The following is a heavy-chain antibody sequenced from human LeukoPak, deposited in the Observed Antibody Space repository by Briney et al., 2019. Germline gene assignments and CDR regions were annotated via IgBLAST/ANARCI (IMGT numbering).Heavy chain of an antibody. CDR2: IYYSGST. CDR3: ARVLTYCSGGSCYHKLFDY. D-gene: IGHD2-15*01. CDR1: GGSISSSSYY. Sequence: SETLSLTCTVSGGSISSSSYYWGWIRQPPGKGLEWIGSIYYSGSTYYNPSLKSRVTISVDTSKNQFSLKLSSVTAADTAVYYCARVLTYCSGGSCYHKLFDYWGQGTLVTVSS. J-gene: IGHJ4*02. V-gene: IGHV4-39*07.